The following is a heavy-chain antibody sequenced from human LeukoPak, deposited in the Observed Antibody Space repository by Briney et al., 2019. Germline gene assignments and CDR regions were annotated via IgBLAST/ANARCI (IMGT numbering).Heavy chain of an antibody. CDR2: INWNGGST. CDR3: ARINSYYYDSSGYYLDY. Sequence: GGSLRLSCAASGFTFDDYGMSWVRQAPGKGLEWVSGINWNGGSTGYADSVKGRFTISRDYAKNSLYLQMNSLRAEDTALYYCARINSYYYDSSGYYLDYWGQGTLVTVSS. V-gene: IGHV3-20*04. D-gene: IGHD3-22*01. CDR1: GFTFDDYG. J-gene: IGHJ4*02.